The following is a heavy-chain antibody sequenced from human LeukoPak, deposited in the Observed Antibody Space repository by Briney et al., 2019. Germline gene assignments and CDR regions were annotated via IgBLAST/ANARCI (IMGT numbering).Heavy chain of an antibody. J-gene: IGHJ4*02. D-gene: IGHD3-10*01. CDR3: AKSDCGSDGCKLLNY. CDR2: INGSGDVT. Sequence: PGGSLRLSCAASGFTFSSYAMRWVRQAPGKGLEWVSSINGSGDVTLYADSVMGRFTISRDNAKNTVSLQMNNLRAEDTAVYYCAKSDCGSDGCKLLNYWGQGTLVTASS. CDR1: GFTFSSYA. V-gene: IGHV3-23*01.